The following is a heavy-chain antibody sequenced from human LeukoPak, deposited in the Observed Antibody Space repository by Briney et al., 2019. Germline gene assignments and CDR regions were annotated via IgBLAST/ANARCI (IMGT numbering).Heavy chain of an antibody. Sequence: GGSLRLSCAASGFTFSSYSMNWVRQAPGKGLEWVSSISSSSSHIYYADSVKGRFTISRDNAKNSLYLQMNSLRAEDTAVYYCARSLDIVVVPAAIPHYYYYGMDVWGQGTTVTVSS. J-gene: IGHJ6*02. V-gene: IGHV3-21*01. CDR2: ISSSSSHI. CDR1: GFTFSSYS. D-gene: IGHD2-2*03. CDR3: ARSLDIVVVPAAIPHYYYYGMDV.